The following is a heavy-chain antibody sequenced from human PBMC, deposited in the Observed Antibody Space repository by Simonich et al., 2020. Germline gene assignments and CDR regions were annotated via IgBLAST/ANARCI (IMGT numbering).Heavy chain of an antibody. CDR1: GYTFTGYY. D-gene: IGHD6-13*01. CDR2: INPNSGGT. CDR3: AREEANGYSSSWNWFDP. J-gene: IGHJ5*02. Sequence: QVQLVQSGAEVKKPGASVKVSCKASGYTFTGYYMHWVRQAPGQRLEWMGWINPNSGGTNYEQKLQGRVTRTRDTSISTAYMELSRLRSDDTAVYYCAREEANGYSSSWNWFDPWGQGTLVTVSS. V-gene: IGHV1-2*02.